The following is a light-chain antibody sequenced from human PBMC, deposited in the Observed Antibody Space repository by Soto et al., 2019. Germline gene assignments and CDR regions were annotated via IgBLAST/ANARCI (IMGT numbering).Light chain of an antibody. CDR3: SSYTSSSTV. J-gene: IGLJ1*01. CDR1: SSDVGSYNL. Sequence: QSVLTQPASVSGSPGQSITISCTGTSSDVGSYNLVSWYQQHPGKAPKLMIYEGSKRPSGVSNRFSGSKSGNTASLTISGLQAEDEADYYCSSYTSSSTVFGTGTKLTVL. V-gene: IGLV2-14*02. CDR2: EGS.